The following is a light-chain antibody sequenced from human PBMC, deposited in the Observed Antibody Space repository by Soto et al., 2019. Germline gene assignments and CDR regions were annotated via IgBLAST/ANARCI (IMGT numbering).Light chain of an antibody. CDR2: SHN. V-gene: IGLV1-44*01. CDR3: AAWDDSLNGYV. Sequence: QSVLTQPPSSSGTPGQRVTISCSGSSSNIGSNTVNWYQQLPGTAPKLLIYSHNQRPSGVPDRFSGSKSGTSASLAISGLQYEDESDYYCAAWDDSLNGYVFGTGTKLTVL. CDR1: SSNIGSNT. J-gene: IGLJ1*01.